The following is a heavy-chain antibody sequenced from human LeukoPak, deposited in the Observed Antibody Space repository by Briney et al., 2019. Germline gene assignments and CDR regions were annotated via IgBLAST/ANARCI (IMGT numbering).Heavy chain of an antibody. J-gene: IGHJ3*02. CDR1: GGSISSSRYY. CDR3: ARSRLEWFASDAFDI. D-gene: IGHD3-3*01. CDR2: INHSGST. V-gene: IGHV4-39*01. Sequence: SETLSLTCTVSGGSISSSRYYWAWPPQPPGKGLECIASINHSGSTNYNPSLNSRVTTSVDTSKNQFSLKSSSVPAADTAVYYCARSRLEWFASDAFDIWGQGTMVAVPS.